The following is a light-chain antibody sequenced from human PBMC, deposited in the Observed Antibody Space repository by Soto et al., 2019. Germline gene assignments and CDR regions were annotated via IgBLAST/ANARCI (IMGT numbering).Light chain of an antibody. J-gene: IGKJ4*01. CDR2: PPT. CDR1: RNIRSR. CDR3: QQANILPPV. V-gene: IGKV1-12*01. Sequence: ITKPPSPWSAPAGDRVTTTCRASRNIRSRLAWYQHKPGKAPNLLIYPPTTLQSGVPYRFSGSGSGTYFTLTISSLQPEDFATYYCQQANILPPVFGGGTRVEI.